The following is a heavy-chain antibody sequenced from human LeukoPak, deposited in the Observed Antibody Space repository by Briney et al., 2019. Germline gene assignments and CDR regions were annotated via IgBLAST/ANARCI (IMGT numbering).Heavy chain of an antibody. CDR3: ARVLEAAAFDY. J-gene: IGHJ4*02. CDR1: GFTFSSYS. D-gene: IGHD6-13*01. V-gene: IGHV3-21*01. Sequence: PGWSLRLSCAASGFTFSSYSLTWVRQAPGKGLEWVSSISGGSDYIYDADSVKGRFTISRDNAKNSLYLQMNSLRAEDTALYYCARVLEAAAFDYWGQGTLVTVSS. CDR2: ISGGSDYI.